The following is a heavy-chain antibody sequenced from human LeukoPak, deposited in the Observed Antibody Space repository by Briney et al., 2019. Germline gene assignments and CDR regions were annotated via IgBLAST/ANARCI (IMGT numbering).Heavy chain of an antibody. Sequence: GGSLRLSCAASGFTFSNYAMSWVRQAPVKGLEWVSSISGSGGSTYYADSVKGRFTIYRDNSKNTLYLQMNSLRAEDTVVYYCANVVRNDYWGQGTLVTVSS. J-gene: IGHJ4*02. D-gene: IGHD4-23*01. CDR1: GFTFSNYA. CDR3: ANVVRNDY. CDR2: ISGSGGST. V-gene: IGHV3-23*01.